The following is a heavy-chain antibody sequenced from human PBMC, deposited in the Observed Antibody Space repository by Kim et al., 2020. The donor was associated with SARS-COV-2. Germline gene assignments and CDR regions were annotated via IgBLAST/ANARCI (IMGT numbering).Heavy chain of an antibody. V-gene: IGHV4-38-2*02. J-gene: IGHJ4*02. CDR2: IYHSGST. D-gene: IGHD3-9*01. CDR3: ARETRLRYFDF. Sequence: SETLSLTCTVSGYSISSGYYWGWIRQPPGKGLEWIGSIYHSGSTYYNPSLKSRVTISVDTSKNQFSLKLSSVTAADTAVYYCARETRLRYFDFWGQGTL. CDR1: GYSISSGYY.